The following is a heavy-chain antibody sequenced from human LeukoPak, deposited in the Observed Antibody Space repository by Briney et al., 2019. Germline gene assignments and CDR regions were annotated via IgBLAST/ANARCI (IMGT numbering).Heavy chain of an antibody. D-gene: IGHD1-26*01. CDR1: GYTFTGYY. J-gene: IGHJ4*02. CDR2: INRNSGGT. CDR3: ARDWGSPGVGATFRPYYFDY. Sequence: ASVKVSCKASGYTFTGYYMHWVRQAPGQGLEWMGWINRNSGGTNYAQKFQGRVTMTTDTSTSTAYMELRSLRSDDTAVYYCARDWGSPGVGATFRPYYFDYWGQGTLVTVSS. V-gene: IGHV1-2*02.